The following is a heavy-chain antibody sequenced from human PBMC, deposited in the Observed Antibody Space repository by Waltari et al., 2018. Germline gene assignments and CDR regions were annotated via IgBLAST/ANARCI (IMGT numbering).Heavy chain of an antibody. Sequence: QVQLQQWGAGLLKPSETLSLTCAISAGSFSGYYCSWIRQAPGKGLEGNAEINLSGKTDYNPSLRSRVTMSVDTAKNQFSLKLSSVTAADTAVYYCASGPGGYYFESWGLGTLVTVSS. J-gene: IGHJ4*02. D-gene: IGHD3-16*01. V-gene: IGHV4-34*02. CDR2: INLSGKT. CDR3: ASGPGGYYFES. CDR1: AGSFSGYY.